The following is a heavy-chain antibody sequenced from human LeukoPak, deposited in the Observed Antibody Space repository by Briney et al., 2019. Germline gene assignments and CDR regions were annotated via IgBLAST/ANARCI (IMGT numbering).Heavy chain of an antibody. CDR3: AKDRTVGASYWYFDL. Sequence: GGSLRLSCAASGFTFSSYAMSWVRQVPGKGLEWVSVISGSGDNTYHADSVKGRFTISRDSSKNTLFLHMNTLRAEDTAIYYCAKDRTVGASYWYFDLWGRGTLVTVSS. CDR2: ISGSGDNT. J-gene: IGHJ2*01. CDR1: GFTFSSYA. V-gene: IGHV3-23*01. D-gene: IGHD1-26*01.